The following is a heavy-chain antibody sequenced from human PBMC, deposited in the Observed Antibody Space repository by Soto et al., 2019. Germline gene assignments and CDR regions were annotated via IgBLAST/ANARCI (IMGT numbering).Heavy chain of an antibody. D-gene: IGHD5-18*01. CDR1: GYEYVTYA. CDR2: ISTLNGNT. J-gene: IGHJ6*02. CDR3: ARRVQVWLPDYYGMDV. V-gene: IGHV1-18*01. Sequence: QAQLVQSGAEVKKPGASVNVSCKASGYEYVTYAITWVRQRPGQGREWMGWISTLNGNTNYAQNFQGRVTMNTDTSTRIVHLELRSLRSDDTAVYYCARRVQVWLPDYYGMDVWGQGTTVTVSS.